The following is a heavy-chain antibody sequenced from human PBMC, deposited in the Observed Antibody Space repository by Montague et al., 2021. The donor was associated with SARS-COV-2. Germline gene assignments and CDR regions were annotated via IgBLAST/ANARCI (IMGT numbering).Heavy chain of an antibody. D-gene: IGHD4-17*01. CDR2: ISYDGSNK. CDR1: GFTFSSYA. V-gene: IGHV3-30-3*01. CDR3: ASELAGYGDFDY. Sequence: SLRLSCAASGFTFSSYAMHWVRQAPGKGLEWVAVISYDGSNKYYADSVKGRFTISRDNSKNTLYLQMNSLRAEDTAVYYCASELAGYGDFDYWGQGTLVTVSS. J-gene: IGHJ4*02.